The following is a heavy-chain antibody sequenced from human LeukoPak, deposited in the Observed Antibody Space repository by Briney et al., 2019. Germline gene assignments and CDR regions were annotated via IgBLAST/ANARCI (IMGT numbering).Heavy chain of an antibody. CDR2: IKEDGSEK. V-gene: IGHV3-7*01. CDR3: ARDYNCSGGSCYSRRSYYYYGMDV. CDR1: GFTFSGYW. Sequence: GSLRLSCAASGFTFSGYWMSWVRQTPGKGLEWVANIKEDGSEKYYVDSVKGRFIISRDNAKNSLYVQMNSLRAEDTAVYYCARDYNCSGGSCYSRRSYYYYGMDVWGQGTTVTVSS. D-gene: IGHD2-15*01. J-gene: IGHJ6*02.